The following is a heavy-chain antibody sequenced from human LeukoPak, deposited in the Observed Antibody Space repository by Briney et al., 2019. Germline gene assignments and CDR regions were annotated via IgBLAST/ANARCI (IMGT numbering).Heavy chain of an antibody. CDR3: ARDQERGSSSSVRDY. V-gene: IGHV4-4*07. J-gene: IGHJ4*02. CDR1: GGSISSYY. Sequence: PSETLSLSCTVSGGSISSYYSSWIRQPAGKGLEWVGRIYTSGSNNYNPSHKSRVIMSVDTSKNQFSLKLRAVTAADTAVYYCARDQERGSSSSVRDYWGQGTLVTVSS. D-gene: IGHD6-13*01. CDR2: IYTSGSN.